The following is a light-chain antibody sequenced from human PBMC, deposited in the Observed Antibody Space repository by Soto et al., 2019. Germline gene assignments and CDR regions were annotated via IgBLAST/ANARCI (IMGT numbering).Light chain of an antibody. CDR1: QSISSY. V-gene: IGKV1-39*01. CDR3: QQSYSTPWT. CDR2: AAS. J-gene: IGKJ1*01. Sequence: DIQMTQSPSSLSASVGDRVTITCRASQSISSYLNWYEQKPRKAPKLLIYAASSLQSGVPSRFSGGGSGTDFTLTISSLQPEDFATYYCQQSYSTPWTCGQGTEVEIK.